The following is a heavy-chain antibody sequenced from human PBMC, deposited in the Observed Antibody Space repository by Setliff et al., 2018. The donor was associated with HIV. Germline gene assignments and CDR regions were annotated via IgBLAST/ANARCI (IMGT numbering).Heavy chain of an antibody. CDR3: ARHLPDYQLLSPTFDH. CDR2: IYPGDSDT. V-gene: IGHV5-51*01. J-gene: IGHJ4*02. Sequence: GASVKVSCKASGYSFTDYYIHWVRQMPGKGLEWMGIIYPGDSDTRYSPSFQGQVTISVDKSITTAYLHWRSLKASDTAMYYCARHLPDYQLLSPTFDHWGQGTPVTVSS. CDR1: GYSFTDYY. D-gene: IGHD2-2*01.